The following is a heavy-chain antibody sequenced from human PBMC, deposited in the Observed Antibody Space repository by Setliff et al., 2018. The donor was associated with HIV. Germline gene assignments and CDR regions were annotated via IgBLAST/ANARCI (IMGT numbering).Heavy chain of an antibody. CDR1: GYTFTSSD. J-gene: IGHJ6*03. CDR3: ARGAWYTSGWYSSRYLDV. V-gene: IGHV1-8*02. CDR2: MNPNSGNT. Sequence: ASVKVSCKASGYTFTSSDINWVRQATGQGLEWMGWMNPNSGNTGYAQKFQGRVTMTRDTSIRTAYMELSSLSSEDTAVYYCARGAWYTSGWYSSRYLDVWGKGTTVTVSS. D-gene: IGHD6-19*01.